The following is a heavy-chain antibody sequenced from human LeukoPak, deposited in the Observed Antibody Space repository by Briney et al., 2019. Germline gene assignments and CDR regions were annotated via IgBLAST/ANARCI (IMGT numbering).Heavy chain of an antibody. CDR2: ISYDGSNK. D-gene: IGHD3-10*01. J-gene: IGHJ4*02. V-gene: IGHV3-30*18. CDR3: AKDGVLLWFGELFPLDY. Sequence: GGSLRLSCAASGFTFSSYGMHWVRQAPGKGLEWVAVISYDGSNKYYADSVKGRFTISRDNSKNTLYLQMNSLRAEDTAVYYCAKDGVLLWFGELFPLDYWGQGTLVTVSS. CDR1: GFTFSSYG.